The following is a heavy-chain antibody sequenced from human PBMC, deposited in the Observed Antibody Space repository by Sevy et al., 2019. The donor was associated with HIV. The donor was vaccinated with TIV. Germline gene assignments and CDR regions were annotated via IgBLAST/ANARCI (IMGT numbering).Heavy chain of an antibody. CDR1: GFTFSSYG. Sequence: GGSLRLSCAASGFTFSSYGMHWVRQAPGKGLEWVAVISYDGSNKYYADYVKGRFTISRDNSKNTLYLQMNSLRAEDTAVYYCAKGIMDPYSSSSPPGYYYGMDVWGQGTTVTVSS. V-gene: IGHV3-30*18. D-gene: IGHD6-6*01. J-gene: IGHJ6*02. CDR3: AKGIMDPYSSSSPPGYYYGMDV. CDR2: ISYDGSNK.